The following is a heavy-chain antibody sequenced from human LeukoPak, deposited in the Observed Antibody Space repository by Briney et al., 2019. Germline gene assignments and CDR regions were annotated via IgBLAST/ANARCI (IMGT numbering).Heavy chain of an antibody. CDR3: ARPDIPRYYYGMAV. CDR1: GFTFSSYA. CDR2: ISSDASNK. V-gene: IGHV3-30*04. J-gene: IGHJ6*02. Sequence: GGSLRLSCAASGFTFSSYAMHWVRQAPGKGLEWVAVISSDASNKYYADSVKGRFTISRDDSKNTLYLQMNSLRDEDTAVYYCARPDIPRYYYGMAVWGQGTMVTVSS. D-gene: IGHD2-21*01.